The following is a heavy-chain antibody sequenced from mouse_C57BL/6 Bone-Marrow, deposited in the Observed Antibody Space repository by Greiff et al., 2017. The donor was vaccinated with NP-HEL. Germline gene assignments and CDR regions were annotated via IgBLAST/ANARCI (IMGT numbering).Heavy chain of an antibody. CDR1: GFTFSSYG. V-gene: IGHV5-6*01. CDR2: ISSGGSYT. J-gene: IGHJ3*01. CDR3: ANFGVTSFAY. D-gene: IGHD2-2*01. Sequence: EVKLMESGGDLVKPGGSLKLSCAASGFTFSSYGMSWVRQTPDKRLEWVATISSGGSYTYYPDSVKGRFTISRDNAKNTLYLQMSSLKSDDTAMYYCANFGVTSFAYWGQGTLVTVSA.